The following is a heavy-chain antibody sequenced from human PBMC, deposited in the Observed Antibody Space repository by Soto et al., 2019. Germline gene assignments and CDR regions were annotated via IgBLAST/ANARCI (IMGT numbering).Heavy chain of an antibody. CDR3: ATLPYGDYAGDYFDY. J-gene: IGHJ4*02. CDR1: GFTFSSYA. Sequence: PGGSLRLSCAASGFTFSSYAMHWVRQAPGKGLEWVAVISYDGSNKYYADSVKGRFTISRDNSKNTLYLQMNSLRAEDTAVYYCATLPYGDYAGDYFDYWGQGTLVTVSS. D-gene: IGHD4-17*01. CDR2: ISYDGSNK. V-gene: IGHV3-30-3*01.